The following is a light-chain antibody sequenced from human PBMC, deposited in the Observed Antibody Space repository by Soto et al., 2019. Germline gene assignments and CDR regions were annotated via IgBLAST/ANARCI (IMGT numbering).Light chain of an antibody. V-gene: IGKV3-20*01. CDR3: QQYGSSPIT. Sequence: EIVLKQSPGTLYLSPGERATLSCRASQSITSSYLAWYQQKPGQAPRLLIYGSSSRATGIPDRFSGSGSGTDFTLAISRLEPEDFAVFYCQQYGSSPITFGQGTRLEIK. J-gene: IGKJ5*01. CDR1: QSITSSY. CDR2: GSS.